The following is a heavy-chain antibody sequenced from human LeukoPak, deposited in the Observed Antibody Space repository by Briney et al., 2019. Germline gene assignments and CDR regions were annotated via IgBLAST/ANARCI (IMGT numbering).Heavy chain of an antibody. D-gene: IGHD6-19*01. V-gene: IGHV1-8*01. Sequence: ASVKVSCKASGYTFTSYDINWVRQATGQGLEWMGWMNPNSGNTGYAQKFQGRVTMTRNTSIGTAYMELSSLRSEDTAVYYCARGQYSSGWDDNAFDIWGQGTMVTVSS. CDR1: GYTFTSYD. J-gene: IGHJ3*02. CDR3: ARGQYSSGWDDNAFDI. CDR2: MNPNSGNT.